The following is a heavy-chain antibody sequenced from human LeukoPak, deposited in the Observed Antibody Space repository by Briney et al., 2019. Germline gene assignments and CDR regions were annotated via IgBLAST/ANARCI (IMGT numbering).Heavy chain of an antibody. CDR1: GGSFSGYY. CDR2: INHSGST. CDR3: ARNSCPSGSCYGNRGYFDY. J-gene: IGHJ4*02. V-gene: IGHV4-34*01. Sequence: SETLSLTCTFYGGSFSGYYWGWIRQPPGKGLEWIGEINHSGSTNYNPSLKSRITISVDTSKNQFSLKLSSVTAADTAVYYCARNSCPSGSCYGNRGYFDYWGQGTLVTVSS. D-gene: IGHD2-15*01.